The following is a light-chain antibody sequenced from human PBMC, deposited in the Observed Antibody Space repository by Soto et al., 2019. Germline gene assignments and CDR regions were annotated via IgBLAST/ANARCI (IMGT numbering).Light chain of an antibody. CDR3: SSFTFRSSLI. J-gene: IGLJ2*01. Sequence: QSALTQPASVSGSPGQSITIFCAGTMRDIGAYNLVSWYQQHPGRAPQLIIYEVRNRPSGSSFRFSGSKSGNTASLTISGLQAEDEADYYCSSFTFRSSLIFGGGTKLTVL. CDR1: MRDIGAYNL. V-gene: IGLV2-14*01. CDR2: EVR.